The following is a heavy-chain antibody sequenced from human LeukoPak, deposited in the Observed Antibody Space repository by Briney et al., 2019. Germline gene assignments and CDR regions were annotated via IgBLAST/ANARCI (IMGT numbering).Heavy chain of an antibody. D-gene: IGHD3-3*01. J-gene: IGHJ4*02. CDR2: TSGNGRAT. Sequence: GGSLRLPCAGSGFAFDEYGIHWVRQAPGKGLEWLSVTSGNGRATDYADSVKGRFTTSRDNSKSSLYLHINNLRTEDTALYYCAKETWSNSFSDFDHWGQGTLVTVSS. CDR3: AKETWSNSFSDFDH. CDR1: GFAFDEYG. V-gene: IGHV3-43*02.